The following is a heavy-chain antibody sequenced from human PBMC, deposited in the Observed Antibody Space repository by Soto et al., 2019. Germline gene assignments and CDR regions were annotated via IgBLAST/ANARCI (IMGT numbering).Heavy chain of an antibody. CDR1: GFTFGSYS. J-gene: IGHJ4*02. D-gene: IGHD2-2*01. CDR3: ARARGYCSSYSCYYFDY. Sequence: GGSLRLSCAASGFTFGSYSMNWVRQAPGKGLEWVSYISSARSTIYYADSVKGRFTISRDNAKNSLFLQMNSLRAEDTAVYYCARARGYCSSYSCYYFDYRGQGTLVTVSS. CDR2: ISSARSTI. V-gene: IGHV3-48*01.